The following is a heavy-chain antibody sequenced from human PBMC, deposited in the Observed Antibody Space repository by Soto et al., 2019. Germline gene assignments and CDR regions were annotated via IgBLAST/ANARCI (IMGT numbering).Heavy chain of an antibody. CDR2: MNPNSGNT. D-gene: IGHD3-3*01. V-gene: IGHV1-8*01. CDR1: GYTFTSYD. CDR3: ARGSYYDFWSGPNPRAFDI. Sequence: GASVKVSCKASGYTFTSYDINWVRQATGQGLEWMGWMNPNSGNTGYAQKFQGRVTMTRNTSISTAYMELSSLRSEDTAVYYCARGSYYDFWSGPNPRAFDIWGQGTMVTV. J-gene: IGHJ3*02.